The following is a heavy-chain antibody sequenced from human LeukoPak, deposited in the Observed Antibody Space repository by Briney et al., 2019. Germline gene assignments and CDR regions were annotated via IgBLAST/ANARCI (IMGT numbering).Heavy chain of an antibody. CDR1: GFTFRNYS. CDR2: IKEDGSEE. CDR3: AREDQYNTFDY. J-gene: IGHJ4*02. Sequence: GGSLGLSCAASGFTFRNYSMSWVRQSPGKGLEWVANIKEDGSEEQYVGSVMGRFTISRDNANKSLFLQMNSLRAEDAAVYYCAREDQYNTFDYWGQGTLVTVSS. D-gene: IGHD1-1*01. V-gene: IGHV3-7*03.